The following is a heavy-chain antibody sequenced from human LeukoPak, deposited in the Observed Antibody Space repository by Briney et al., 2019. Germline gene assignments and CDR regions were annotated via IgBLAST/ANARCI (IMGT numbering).Heavy chain of an antibody. J-gene: IGHJ4*02. V-gene: IGHV3-23*01. Sequence: PGGSLRLSCAASGFTFSSYAMSWVRQTPGKGLEWVSGISGSGGSTFYAGSVKGRFTISRDNSKNTLFLQMNSLRAEDTAVYYCAKDSIEVGWCGELFQWGQGTLVTVSS. CDR2: ISGSGGST. CDR3: AKDSIEVGWCGELFQ. CDR1: GFTFSSYA. D-gene: IGHD3-10*01.